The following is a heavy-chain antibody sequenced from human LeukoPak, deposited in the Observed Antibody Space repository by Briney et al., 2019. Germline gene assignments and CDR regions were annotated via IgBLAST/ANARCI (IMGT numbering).Heavy chain of an antibody. J-gene: IGHJ6*03. CDR2: MDPNSGQT. V-gene: IGHV1-8*01. CDR1: GYTFTSYN. D-gene: IGHD4-11*01. CDR3: ASDSHSNRIRRYYFYMDV. Sequence: ASVKVSCKASGYTFTSYNINWVRQATGQGLEWMGWMDPNSGQTGYAQKFQGRVTMTRNTSISTAYMELSSLRSEDTAVYYCASDSHSNRIRRYYFYMDVWGKGTTVTVSS.